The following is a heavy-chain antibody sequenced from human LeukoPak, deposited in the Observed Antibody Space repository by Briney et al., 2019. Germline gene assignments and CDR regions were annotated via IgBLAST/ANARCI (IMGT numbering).Heavy chain of an antibody. CDR2: IYYSGST. J-gene: IGHJ4*02. Sequence: SETLSLTCTVSGGSISSSSYYWGWIRQPPGKGLEWIGSIYYSGSTNYNPSLKSRVTISVDTSKNQFSLKLSSVTAADTAVYYCARYSSSSYGDYFDYWGQGTLVTVSS. V-gene: IGHV4-39*07. D-gene: IGHD6-6*01. CDR3: ARYSSSSYGDYFDY. CDR1: GGSISSSSYY.